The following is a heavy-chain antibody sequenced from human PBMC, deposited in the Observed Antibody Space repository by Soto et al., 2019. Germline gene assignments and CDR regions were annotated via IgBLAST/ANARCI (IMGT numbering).Heavy chain of an antibody. CDR1: GGSISSGDYY. V-gene: IGHV4-30-4*01. Sequence: SETLSLTCTVSGGSISSGDYYWSWIRQPPGKGLEWIGYIYYSGSTYYNPSLKSRVTISVDTSKNQFSLKLSSVTAADTAVYYCARDERRPLMVRTRKTLTDYWGQGTLVTVSS. D-gene: IGHD3-10*01. CDR3: ARDERRPLMVRTRKTLTDY. CDR2: IYYSGST. J-gene: IGHJ4*02.